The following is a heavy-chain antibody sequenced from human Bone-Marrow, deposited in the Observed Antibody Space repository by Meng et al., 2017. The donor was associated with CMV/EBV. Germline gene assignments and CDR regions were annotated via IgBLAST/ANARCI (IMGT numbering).Heavy chain of an antibody. CDR3: ARGRIAARAYDGMDV. V-gene: IGHV1-69*05. CDR2: IIPIFGTA. Sequence: SVKVSCKASGGTFSSYAISWLRQAPGQGREWMGGIIPIFGTANYAQKFEGRVTITTDESKSTSYMELSSLRSEDTAVYYCARGRIAARAYDGMDVWGQGTTVTVSS. J-gene: IGHJ6*02. D-gene: IGHD6-6*01. CDR1: GGTFSSYA.